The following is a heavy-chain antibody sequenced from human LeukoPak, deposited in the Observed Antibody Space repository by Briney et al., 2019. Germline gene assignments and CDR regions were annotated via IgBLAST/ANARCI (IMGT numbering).Heavy chain of an antibody. Sequence: SVKVSCKASGYTFTSYGISWVRQAPGQGLEWMGRIIPILGIANYAQKFQGRVTITADKSTSTAYMELSSLRSEDTAVYYCARRGRYCSSTSCYGVEGNWFDPWGQGTLVTVSS. CDR2: IIPILGIA. J-gene: IGHJ5*02. CDR1: GYTFTSYG. D-gene: IGHD2-2*01. CDR3: ARRGRYCSSTSCYGVEGNWFDP. V-gene: IGHV1-69*04.